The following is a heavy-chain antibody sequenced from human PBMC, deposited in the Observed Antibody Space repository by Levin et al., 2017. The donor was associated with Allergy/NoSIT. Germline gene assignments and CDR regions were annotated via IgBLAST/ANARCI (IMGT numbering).Heavy chain of an antibody. Sequence: PGGSLRLSCAASGFTVSSNYMSWVRQAPGKGLEWVSVIYSGGSTYYADSVKGRFTISRDNSKNTLYLQMNSLRAEDTAVYYCARAAAAAGDPDAFDIWGQGTMVTVSS. CDR1: GFTVSSNY. J-gene: IGHJ3*02. CDR3: ARAAAAAGDPDAFDI. CDR2: IYSGGST. D-gene: IGHD6-13*01. V-gene: IGHV3-53*01.